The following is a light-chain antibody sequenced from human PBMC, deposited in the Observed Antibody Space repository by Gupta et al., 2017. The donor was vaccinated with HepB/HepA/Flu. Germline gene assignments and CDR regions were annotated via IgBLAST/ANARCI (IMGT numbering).Light chain of an antibody. J-gene: IGKJ1*01. CDR1: QSISSW. CDR2: EAY. V-gene: IGKV1-5*03. CDR3: QQYNSYSRT. Sequence: DIQMTQSPSTLSASVGDRVTITCRASQSISSWLAWYQQKPGKAPKVLIYEAYNLESGVPSRFSGRGSGTEFTLTINSLQPDDFVTYYCQQYNSYSRTFGQGTKVEI.